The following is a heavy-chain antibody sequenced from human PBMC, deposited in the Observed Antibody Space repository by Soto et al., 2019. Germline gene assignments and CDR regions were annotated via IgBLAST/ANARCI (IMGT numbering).Heavy chain of an antibody. V-gene: IGHV3-23*01. J-gene: IGHJ3*02. Sequence: EVHLLESGGGLVQPGESLRLSCAASGFTFSSYAMSWVRQAPGKGLEWVSTISGSSGGTYYADSVKGHFTISRDNSKNTVYLQMNSLTAGDTAFYYCAKATATSGGAFEIYGQGTMVTVSS. CDR1: GFTFSSYA. CDR2: ISGSSGGT. D-gene: IGHD1-1*01. CDR3: AKATATSGGAFEI.